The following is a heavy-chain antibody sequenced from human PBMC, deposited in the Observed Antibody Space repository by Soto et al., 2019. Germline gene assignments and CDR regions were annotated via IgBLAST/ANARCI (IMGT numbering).Heavy chain of an antibody. D-gene: IGHD3-10*01. V-gene: IGHV4-39*01. CDR2: IYYSGST. Sequence: SETLSLTCTVSGGSISSSSYYWGWIRQPPGKGLEWIGSIYYSGSTYYNPSLKSRVTISVGTSKNQFSLKLSSVTAADTAVYYCARHLKGSGSYQTWGQGTLVTVSS. J-gene: IGHJ5*02. CDR1: GGSISSSSYY. CDR3: ARHLKGSGSYQT.